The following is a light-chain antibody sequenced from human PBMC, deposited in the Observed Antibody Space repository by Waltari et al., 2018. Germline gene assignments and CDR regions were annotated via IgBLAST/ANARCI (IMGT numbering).Light chain of an antibody. J-gene: IGKJ5*01. CDR2: DAS. CDR1: QSIDSY. CDR3: QQRSNWPPT. V-gene: IGKV3-11*01. Sequence: EIVLTQSPATLSLSPGERATLSCRASQSIDSYLAWYLQKPGQAPRLLIFDASNRATGTPARFSGSGFGTDFTLTISSLEPEDFGVYYCQQRSNWPPTFGQGTRLEIK.